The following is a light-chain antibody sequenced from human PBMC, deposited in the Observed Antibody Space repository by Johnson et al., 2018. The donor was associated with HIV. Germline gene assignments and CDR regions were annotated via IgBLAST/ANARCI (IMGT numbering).Light chain of an antibody. CDR2: DNN. Sequence: QSVLTQPPSVSAAPGQKVTISCSGSSSNIGNNYVSWYQQLPGTAPKLLIYDNNKRPSGIPDRFSGSKSCTSATLGITGLQTGDEADYYCGTWDSSLSAYVFGTGTTVTVL. J-gene: IGLJ1*01. CDR3: GTWDSSLSAYV. V-gene: IGLV1-51*01. CDR1: SSNIGNNY.